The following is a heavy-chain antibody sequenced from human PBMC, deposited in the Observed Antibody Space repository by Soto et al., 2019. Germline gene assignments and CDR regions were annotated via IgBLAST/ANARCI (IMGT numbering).Heavy chain of an antibody. CDR1: GFTFSSYA. V-gene: IGHV3-23*01. CDR3: AKENGYSSSWFEFDY. J-gene: IGHJ4*02. D-gene: IGHD6-13*01. CDR2: ISGSGGST. Sequence: EVQLLESGGGLVQPGGSLRLSCAASGFTFSSYAMSWIRQAPGKGLEWVSAISGSGGSTYYADSVKGRFTISRDNSKNTLYLQMYSLRAEDTAVYYCAKENGYSSSWFEFDYWGQGTLVTVSS.